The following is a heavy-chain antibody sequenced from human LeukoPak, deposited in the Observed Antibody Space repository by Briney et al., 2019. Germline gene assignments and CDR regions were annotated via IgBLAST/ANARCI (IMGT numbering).Heavy chain of an antibody. D-gene: IGHD5-12*01. CDR3: ARDDQGGYDN. CDR2: IYYSGST. J-gene: IGHJ4*02. V-gene: IGHV4-59*01. CDR1: GGSISSYY. Sequence: SETLSLTCTVSGGSISSYYWSWIRQPPGKGLEWIGYIYYSGSTNYNPSLKSRVTMSVDTSKNQFSLKLSSVTAADTAVYYCARDDQGGYDNWGQGTLVTVSS.